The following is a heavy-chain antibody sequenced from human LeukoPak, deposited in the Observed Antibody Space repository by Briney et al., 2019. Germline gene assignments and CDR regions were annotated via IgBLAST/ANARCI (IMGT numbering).Heavy chain of an antibody. V-gene: IGHV1-46*03. D-gene: IGHD6-6*01. CDR3: AREMDSSPSGAFSYYYMDV. Sequence: GASVKVSCNASGYTFTSYYMHWVRQAPGQGLEWMGIINPSGGSTSYAQKFQGRVTMTRDTSTSTVYMELSSLRSEDTAVYYCAREMDSSPSGAFSYYYMDVWGKGTTVTVSS. CDR1: GYTFTSYY. J-gene: IGHJ6*03. CDR2: INPSGGST.